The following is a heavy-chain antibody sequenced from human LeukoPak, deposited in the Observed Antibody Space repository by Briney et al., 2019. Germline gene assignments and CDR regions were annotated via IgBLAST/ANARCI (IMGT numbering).Heavy chain of an antibody. CDR1: GGTFSSDA. V-gene: IGHV1-69*13. CDR3: AILGYCSGGSCYSTGP. CDR2: IIPIFGTA. J-gene: IGHJ5*02. D-gene: IGHD2-15*01. Sequence: SVKVSCKASGGTFSSDAISWVRQAPGQGLEWMGGIIPIFGTASYAQKFQGRVTITADESTSKAYMGLSRLRSEDKGVYCCAILGYCSGGSCYSTGPWGQGTLVPVSS.